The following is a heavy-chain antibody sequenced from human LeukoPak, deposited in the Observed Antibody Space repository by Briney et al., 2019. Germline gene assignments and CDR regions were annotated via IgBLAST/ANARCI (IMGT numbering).Heavy chain of an antibody. V-gene: IGHV1-69*05. J-gene: IGHJ4*02. CDR1: GGTFSSYA. CDR3: ARGNTKHCTNGVCYPEDFDY. Sequence: SVKVSCKASGGTFSSYAISWVRQAPGQGLEWMGGITPIFGTANYAQKFQGRVTITTDESTSTAYMELSSLRSEDTAVYYCARGNTKHCTNGVCYPEDFDYWGQGTLVTVSS. D-gene: IGHD2-8*01. CDR2: ITPIFGTA.